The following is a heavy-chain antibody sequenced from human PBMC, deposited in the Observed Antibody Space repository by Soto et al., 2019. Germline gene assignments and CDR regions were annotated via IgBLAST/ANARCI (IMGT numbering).Heavy chain of an antibody. CDR1: GYTLTELS. V-gene: IGHV1-24*01. CDR2: FDPEDGET. CDR3: ATSAPIHDYYYYYYMDV. Sequence: QVQLVQSGAEVKKPGASVKVSCKVSGYTLTELSMHWVRQAPGKGREWMGGFDPEDGETIYAQKVQRRVTVTEDKSTDPAYQELSSLRSEDTAVYYCATSAPIHDYYYYYYMDVWGKGTTVTVAS. D-gene: IGHD4-17*01. J-gene: IGHJ6*03.